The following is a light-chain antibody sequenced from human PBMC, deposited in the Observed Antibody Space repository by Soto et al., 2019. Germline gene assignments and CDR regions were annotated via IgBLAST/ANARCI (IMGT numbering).Light chain of an antibody. CDR2: EVS. CDR1: SSDFGDYDY. J-gene: IGLJ1*01. CDR3: SSYTGSSTLV. Sequence: QSVLTQPASVSGSPGQSITISCTGTSSDFGDYDYVSWYLQHPGKVPKLMIYEVSNRPSGVSNRFSGSKSGNTPSLTISGLQAEDEADYYCSSYTGSSTLVFGTGTKGTVL. V-gene: IGLV2-14*01.